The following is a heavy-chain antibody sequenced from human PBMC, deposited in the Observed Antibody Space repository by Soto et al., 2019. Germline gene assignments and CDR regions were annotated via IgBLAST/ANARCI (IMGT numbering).Heavy chain of an antibody. Sequence: EVQLLESGGGLVQPGGSLRLSCAACGFTFSSYAMSWVRQAPGKGLEWVSGISGSGGSTYYADSVKGRFTISRDNSKNTLYLQMNSLRAEDTAVYYCAKDRGGCSSTSCPPRLFDYWGQGTLVTVSS. CDR3: AKDRGGCSSTSCPPRLFDY. V-gene: IGHV3-23*01. CDR1: GFTFSSYA. CDR2: ISGSGGST. D-gene: IGHD2-2*01. J-gene: IGHJ4*02.